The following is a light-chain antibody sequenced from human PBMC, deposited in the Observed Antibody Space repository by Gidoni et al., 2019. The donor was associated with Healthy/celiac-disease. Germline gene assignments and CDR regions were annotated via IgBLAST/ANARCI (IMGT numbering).Light chain of an antibody. CDR3: QAWDSSTESYV. V-gene: IGLV3-1*01. CDR1: KLGDKY. J-gene: IGLJ1*01. CDR2: QDS. Sequence: SYELTQPPSVSVSPGQTASITSSGDKLGDKYACWYQQKPGQSPVLVIYQDSKRPSGIPERFSGSNSGNTATLTISGTQAMDEADYYCQAWDSSTESYVFGTGTKVTVL.